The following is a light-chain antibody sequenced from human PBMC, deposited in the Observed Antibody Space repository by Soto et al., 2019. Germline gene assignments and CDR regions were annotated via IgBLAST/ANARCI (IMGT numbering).Light chain of an antibody. V-gene: IGLV2-14*01. Sequence: QSALTQPASVSGSPGQSITISCTGTSSDVGTYNFVSWYRQHPVKAPILIIFDVSSRPSGISNRFSGSKSGNTASLTISVVQAEDEADYYCRSYANSDTVIFGGGTKVTGL. J-gene: IGLJ2*01. CDR1: SSDVGTYNF. CDR3: RSYANSDTVI. CDR2: DVS.